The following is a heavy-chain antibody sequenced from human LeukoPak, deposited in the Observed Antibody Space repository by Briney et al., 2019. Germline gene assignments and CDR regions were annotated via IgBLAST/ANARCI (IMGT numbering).Heavy chain of an antibody. V-gene: IGHV3-21*01. CDR3: ARPGTSNMVAIDY. CDR1: GFTFSSYS. D-gene: IGHD5-12*01. CDR2: ISSSSSYI. J-gene: IGHJ4*02. Sequence: GGSLRLSCAASGFTFSSYSMNWVRQAPGKGLEWVSSISSSSSYIYYADSVKGRFTISRDNAKNSLYLQMNGLRAEDTAVYYCARPGTSNMVAIDYWGQGTLVTVSS.